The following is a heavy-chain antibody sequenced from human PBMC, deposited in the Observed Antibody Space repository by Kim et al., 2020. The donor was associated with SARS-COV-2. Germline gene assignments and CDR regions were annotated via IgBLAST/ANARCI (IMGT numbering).Heavy chain of an antibody. V-gene: IGHV3-9*01. Sequence: GYADSANGRFTVSRDNAKNSLYLEMTSLRVEDTALYSCAKVVYSSDFGMDYWGQGTLVTVSS. D-gene: IGHD3-22*01. CDR3: AKVVYSSDFGMDY. J-gene: IGHJ4*02.